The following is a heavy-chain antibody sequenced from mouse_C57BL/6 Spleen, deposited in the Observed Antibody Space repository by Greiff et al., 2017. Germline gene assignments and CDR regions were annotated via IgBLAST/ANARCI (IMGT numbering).Heavy chain of an antibody. Sequence: EVQLQQSGPELVKPGASVKIPCKASGYTFTDYNMDWVKQSHGKSLEWIGDINPNNGGTIYNQKFKGKATLTVDKSSSTAYMELRSLTSEDTAVYYCARRRGDYYGSSYRDYFDYWGQGTTLTVSS. CDR1: GYTFTDYN. CDR3: ARRRGDYYGSSYRDYFDY. J-gene: IGHJ2*01. CDR2: INPNNGGT. D-gene: IGHD1-1*01. V-gene: IGHV1-18*01.